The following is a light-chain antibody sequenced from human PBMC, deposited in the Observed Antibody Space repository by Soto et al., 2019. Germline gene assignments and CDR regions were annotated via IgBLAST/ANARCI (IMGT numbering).Light chain of an antibody. J-gene: IGKJ1*01. CDR2: GTS. CDR3: QQYDNSPRT. CDR1: QSININY. Sequence: EIVLTQSPGTLSLSPGERATLSCRASQSININYLAWYQQKPGQGPRLLMYGTSSRATGIPDRFSGSGSGTDFTLTINRLEPEDFAMYYWQQYDNSPRTFGQGTKVEIK. V-gene: IGKV3-20*01.